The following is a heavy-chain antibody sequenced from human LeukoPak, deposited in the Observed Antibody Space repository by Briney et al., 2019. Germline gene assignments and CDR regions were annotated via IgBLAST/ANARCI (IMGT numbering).Heavy chain of an antibody. CDR3: ARFQGYSYAYFDY. CDR2: IYYSGST. J-gene: IGHJ4*02. CDR1: GGSISSYY. V-gene: IGHV4-59*01. D-gene: IGHD5-18*01. Sequence: PSETLSLTCTVSGGSISSYYWSWIRQPPGKGLEWIGYIYYSGSTNYNPSLKSRVTISVDTSKNQFSLKLSSVTAADTAVYYCARFQGYSYAYFDYWGQGTLVTVSS.